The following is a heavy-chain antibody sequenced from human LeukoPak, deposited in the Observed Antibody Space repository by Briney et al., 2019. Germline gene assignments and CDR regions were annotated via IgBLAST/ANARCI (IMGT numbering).Heavy chain of an antibody. CDR3: ARHGIGSSGRYFDY. J-gene: IGHJ4*01. CDR1: GASISSYY. D-gene: IGHD6-19*01. Sequence: SETLSLTCTVSGASISSYYWSWIRQPPGKGLEWIGYIYYSGSTNYSPSLKSRLTISVDTSKNQFSLNLRSVTAADTAVYYCARHGIGSSGRYFDYWGQEPWSPSPQ. V-gene: IGHV4-59*08. CDR2: IYYSGST.